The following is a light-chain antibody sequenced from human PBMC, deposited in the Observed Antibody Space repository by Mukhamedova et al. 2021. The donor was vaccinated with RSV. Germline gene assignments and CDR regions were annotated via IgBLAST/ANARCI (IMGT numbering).Light chain of an antibody. J-gene: IGLJ1*01. Sequence: RPSGVPDRFSGSKSGTSASLAISGLRSEDEADYYCQAWDSSTYVFGTGTKVTVL. CDR3: QAWDSSTYV. V-gene: IGLV1-47*01.